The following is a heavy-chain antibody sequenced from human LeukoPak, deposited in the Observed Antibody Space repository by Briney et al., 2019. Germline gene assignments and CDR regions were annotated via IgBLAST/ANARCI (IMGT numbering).Heavy chain of an antibody. V-gene: IGHV3-53*01. D-gene: IGHD6-19*01. CDR1: GFTVSSNY. CDR3: AKRSRGLTAVVGYYGMDV. CDR2: IYSGGST. J-gene: IGHJ6*02. Sequence: PGGSLRLSCSASGFTVSSNYMSWVRQAPGKGLEWVSVIYSGGSTYYADSVKGRFTISRDNSKNTLYLQMNSLRVEDTAVYYCAKRSRGLTAVVGYYGMDVWGQGTTVTVSS.